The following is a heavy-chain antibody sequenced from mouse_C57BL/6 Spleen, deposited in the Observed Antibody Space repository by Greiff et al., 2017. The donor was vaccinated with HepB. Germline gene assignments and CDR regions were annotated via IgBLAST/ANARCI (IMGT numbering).Heavy chain of an antibody. CDR2: INPSSGYT. CDR1: GYTFTSYT. V-gene: IGHV1-4*01. D-gene: IGHD1-1*01. Sequence: QVHVKQSGAELARPGASVKMSCKASGYTFTSYTMHWVKQRPGQGLEWIGYINPSSGYTKYNQKFKDKATLTADKSSSTAYMQLSSLTSEDSAVYYCASLITTVVATDYFDYWGQGTTLTVSS. CDR3: ASLITTVVATDYFDY. J-gene: IGHJ2*01.